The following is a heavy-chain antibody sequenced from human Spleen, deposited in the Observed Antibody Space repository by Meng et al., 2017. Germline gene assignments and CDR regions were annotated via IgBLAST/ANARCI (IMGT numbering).Heavy chain of an antibody. Sequence: GGSGLLKPSETLSLTCAVYGGSFSGYYWSWIRQPPGKGLEWIGEINHSGGTNYNPSLKSRVTISVDMSKNQFSLKLSSVTAADTAVYYCARGLLLAALRNWGQGTLVTVSS. CDR1: GGSFSGYY. CDR3: ARGLLLAALRN. CDR2: INHSGGT. V-gene: IGHV4-34*01. D-gene: IGHD6-6*01. J-gene: IGHJ4*02.